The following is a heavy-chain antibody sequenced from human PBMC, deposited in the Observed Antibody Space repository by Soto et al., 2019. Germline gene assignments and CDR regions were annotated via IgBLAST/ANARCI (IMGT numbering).Heavy chain of an antibody. J-gene: IGHJ4*02. Sequence: SETLSLTCSVYGGSLSGYYWSWIRQPPGKGLEWIGEINHSGSTNYNPSLKSRVTISVDTSKNQFSLKLSSVTAADTAVYYCARGDSSSPGDYWGQGTLVTVSS. CDR1: GGSLSGYY. CDR3: ARGDSSSPGDY. D-gene: IGHD6-6*01. CDR2: INHSGST. V-gene: IGHV4-34*01.